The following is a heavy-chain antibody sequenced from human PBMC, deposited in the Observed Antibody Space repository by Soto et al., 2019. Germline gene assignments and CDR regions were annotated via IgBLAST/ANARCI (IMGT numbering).Heavy chain of an antibody. CDR1: GFTFSSYA. V-gene: IGHV3-23*01. D-gene: IGHD3-22*01. CDR2: ISGSGGST. J-gene: IGHJ4*02. CDR3: AKELGGRYYYDSSGYYFDY. Sequence: PGGSLGLSCAASGFTFSSYAMSWVRQAPGKGLEWVSAISGSGGSTYYADSVKGRFTISRDNSKNTLYLQMNSLRAEDTAVYYCAKELGGRYYYDSSGYYFDYWGQGTLVTVSS.